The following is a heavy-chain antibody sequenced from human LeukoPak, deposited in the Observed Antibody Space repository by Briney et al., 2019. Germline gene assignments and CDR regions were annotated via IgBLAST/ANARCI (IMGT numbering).Heavy chain of an antibody. V-gene: IGHV7-4-1*02. J-gene: IGHJ5*02. Sequence: ASVKVSCKASGYSFNSQGMNWVRQAPGQGLEWMGWINTNTGNPTYAQGFTGRFVFSLDTSVSTAYLQISSLKAEDTAVYYCARIPSSSSSWLGWFDPWGQGTLVTVSS. CDR1: GYSFNSQG. CDR3: ARIPSSSSSWLGWFDP. D-gene: IGHD6-13*01. CDR2: INTNTGNP.